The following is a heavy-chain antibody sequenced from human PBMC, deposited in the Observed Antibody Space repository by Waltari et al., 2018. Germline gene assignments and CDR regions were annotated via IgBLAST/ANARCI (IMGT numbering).Heavy chain of an antibody. D-gene: IGHD5-18*01. J-gene: IGHJ3*02. CDR2: VNSDRSSP. V-gene: IGHV3-74*01. CDR3: ARVDTAMVTGGDDAFDI. Sequence: EVQLVESGGGLVQPGGSLRLSCAASGFTFSSYWMHWVRQAPGKGLVWVSRVNSDRSSPSYADSVNGRFTISRDNAKNTLYLQMNSLRAEDTAVYYCARVDTAMVTGGDDAFDIWGQGTMVTVSS. CDR1: GFTFSSYW.